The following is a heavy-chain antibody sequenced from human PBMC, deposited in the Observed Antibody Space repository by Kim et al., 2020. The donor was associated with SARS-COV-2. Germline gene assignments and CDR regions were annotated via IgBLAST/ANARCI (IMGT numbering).Heavy chain of an antibody. CDR3: ARVGGDYGDFYYYYYYYMDV. J-gene: IGHJ6*03. CDR1: GFTFSSYW. V-gene: IGHV3-7*01. D-gene: IGHD4-17*01. Sequence: GGSLRLSCAASGFTFSSYWMSWVRQAPGKGLEWVANIKQDGSEKYYVDSVKGRFTISRDNAKNSLYLQMNSLRAEDTAVYYCARVGGDYGDFYYYYYYYMDVWGKGTTVTVSS. CDR2: IKQDGSEK.